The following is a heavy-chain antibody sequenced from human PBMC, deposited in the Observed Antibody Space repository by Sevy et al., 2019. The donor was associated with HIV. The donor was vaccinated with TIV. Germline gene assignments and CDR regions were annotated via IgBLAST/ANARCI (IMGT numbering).Heavy chain of an antibody. CDR3: ASAGRPTSGFDS. J-gene: IGHJ4*02. V-gene: IGHV5-51*01. D-gene: IGHD3-3*01. CDR1: GYNFNTDW. Sequence: ESLKISCKSSGYNFNTDWIGWVRQMPGKGLDWMGIIYPGDSDTRYSPSFQGHITISADKSISTAFVQWNSLKASDTAMYYCASAGRPTSGFDSWGQGTVVTVSS. CDR2: IYPGDSDT.